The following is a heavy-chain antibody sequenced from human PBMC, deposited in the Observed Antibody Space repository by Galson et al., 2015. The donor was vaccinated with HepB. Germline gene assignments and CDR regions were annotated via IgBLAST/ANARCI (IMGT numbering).Heavy chain of an antibody. D-gene: IGHD6-19*01. Sequence: SPRLSRAVSGFTLSNDGMHWVRQAPGKGLEWLAVISYDGSKKYYADSVKGRFTISRDNSKNTLYLQMNSLRAEDTALYYCAKDPYLYSALAGTMAGFDYWGQGTLVTVSS. CDR3: AKDPYLYSALAGTMAGFDY. V-gene: IGHV3-30*18. CDR1: GFTLSNDG. CDR2: ISYDGSKK. J-gene: IGHJ4*02.